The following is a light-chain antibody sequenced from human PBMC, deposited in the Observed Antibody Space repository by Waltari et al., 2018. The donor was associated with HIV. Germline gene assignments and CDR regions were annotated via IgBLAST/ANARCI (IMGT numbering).Light chain of an antibody. Sequence: SSDLTQSPSLSVSPEQTATTTCSGDVFDKQSDFSYHRKPGQAPLLLIYKDTERPSKIPERVSASTSGTTVTLTISGVRAEDEAEYFCQSADTSGTSVLFGGGTTLTVL. V-gene: IGLV3-25*03. CDR2: KDT. CDR3: QSADTSGTSVL. J-gene: IGLJ2*01. CDR1: VFDKQS.